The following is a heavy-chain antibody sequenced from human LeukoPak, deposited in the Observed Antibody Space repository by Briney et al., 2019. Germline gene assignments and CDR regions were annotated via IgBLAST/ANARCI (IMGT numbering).Heavy chain of an antibody. CDR2: ISYDGSNK. Sequence: LTGRSLRLSCAASGFTFSSYGMHWVRQAPGKGLEWVAVISYDGSNKYYADSVKGRFTISRDNSKNTLYLQMNSLRAEDAAVYYCAKGDYGDHDVGYWGQGTLVTVSS. J-gene: IGHJ4*02. D-gene: IGHD4-17*01. CDR1: GFTFSSYG. V-gene: IGHV3-30*18. CDR3: AKGDYGDHDVGY.